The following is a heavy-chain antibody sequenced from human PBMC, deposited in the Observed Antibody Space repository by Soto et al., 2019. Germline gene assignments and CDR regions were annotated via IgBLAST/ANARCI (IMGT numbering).Heavy chain of an antibody. D-gene: IGHD6-13*01. J-gene: IGHJ4*02. CDR1: GFSVISGGHY. CDR2: VYNSGTT. V-gene: IGHV4-61*08. Sequence: SETLSLTCTFSGFSVISGGHYWSWIRQPPGKGLEWIGYVYNSGTTDYNPSLKSRVTISVDTSKNQFSLRLSSVTAADRAVYYCASGSSASAYIDYWGQGTLVTVSS. CDR3: ASGSSASAYIDY.